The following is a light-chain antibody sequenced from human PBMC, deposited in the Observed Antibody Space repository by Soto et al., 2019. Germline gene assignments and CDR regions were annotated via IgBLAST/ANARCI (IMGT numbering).Light chain of an antibody. Sequence: QSALTQPASVSGSPGQSITISCTGTSSDVGAYNHVSWYQQHPGKVPKVMIYEVNNRPSGVSNRFSASKSGNTASLTISGLQAEDEATYYCSSFTSGGIWVFGGGTKLTVL. CDR3: SSFTSGGIWV. CDR2: EVN. CDR1: SSDVGAYNH. J-gene: IGLJ3*02. V-gene: IGLV2-14*03.